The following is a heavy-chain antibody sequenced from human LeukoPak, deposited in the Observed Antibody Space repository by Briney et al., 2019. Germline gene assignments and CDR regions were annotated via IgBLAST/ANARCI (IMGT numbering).Heavy chain of an antibody. CDR3: AKSTLNHSSSSFFDY. D-gene: IGHD6-6*01. Sequence: GRSLRLSCAAAGFTFSSYCMHWVSQAPGKVSGWVAFIRYDRSNKYYADSVKGRFTISRDNSTNTLYLQMNSLRAEDTAVYYCAKSTLNHSSSSFFDYWGQGTLVTVSS. J-gene: IGHJ4*02. CDR2: IRYDRSNK. CDR1: GFTFSSYC. V-gene: IGHV3-30*02.